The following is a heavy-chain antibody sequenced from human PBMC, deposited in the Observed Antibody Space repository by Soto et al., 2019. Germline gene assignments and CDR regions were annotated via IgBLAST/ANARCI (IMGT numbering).Heavy chain of an antibody. CDR2: IWYDGSNK. V-gene: IGHV3-33*01. CDR3: ARGYYYDSSGYPFDY. Sequence: GGSLRLSCAASGFTFSSYGMHWVRQAPGKGLEWVAVIWYDGSNKYYADSVKGRFTISRDNSKNTLYLQMNSLRAEDTAVYYCARGYYYDSSGYPFDYWGQGTLVTVSS. CDR1: GFTFSSYG. J-gene: IGHJ4*02. D-gene: IGHD3-22*01.